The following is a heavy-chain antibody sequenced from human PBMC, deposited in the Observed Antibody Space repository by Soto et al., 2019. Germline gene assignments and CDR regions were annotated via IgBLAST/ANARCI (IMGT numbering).Heavy chain of an antibody. CDR2: IYPGDSDT. D-gene: IGHD6-19*01. CDR3: ARHGYSSGWLVDY. V-gene: IGHV5-51*01. Sequence: GEALKISCKGSGYSSTSYWIGWVRQMPGKGLEWMGIIYPGDSDTRYSPSFQGQVTISADKSISTAYLQWSSLKASDTAMYYCARHGYSSGWLVDYWGQGAVVTVSS. J-gene: IGHJ4*01. CDR1: GYSSTSYW.